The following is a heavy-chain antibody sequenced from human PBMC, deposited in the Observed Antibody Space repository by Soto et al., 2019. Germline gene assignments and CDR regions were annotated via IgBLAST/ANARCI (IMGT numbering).Heavy chain of an antibody. D-gene: IGHD4-17*01. CDR1: GYTLTELF. Sequence: ASVKVSCKVSGYTLTELFMHWVRQAPGKGLEWMGGFDPEDGETIYAQKFQGRVTMTEDTSTDTAYMELSSLRSEDTAVYYCATTLHGDPLLSDYWGQGTLVTVSS. J-gene: IGHJ4*02. V-gene: IGHV1-24*01. CDR3: ATTLHGDPLLSDY. CDR2: FDPEDGET.